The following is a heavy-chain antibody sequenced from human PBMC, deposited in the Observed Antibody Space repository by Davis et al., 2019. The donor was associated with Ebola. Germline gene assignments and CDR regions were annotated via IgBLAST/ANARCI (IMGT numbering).Heavy chain of an antibody. J-gene: IGHJ5*02. V-gene: IGHV3-7*01. CDR1: GFTFSRSW. CDR2: IKEDGSEK. Sequence: PGGSLRLSCVASGFTFSRSWMNWVHQAPGQGLEWVASIKEDGSEKYHVHSVEGRFTISRDNAKNSLYLQMNSLRPEDTGLYFCARDRPKILGLRPWGRGTQVTVSS. CDR3: ARDRPKILGLRP.